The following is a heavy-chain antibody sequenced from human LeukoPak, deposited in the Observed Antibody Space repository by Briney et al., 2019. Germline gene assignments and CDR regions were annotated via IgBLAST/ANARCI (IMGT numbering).Heavy chain of an antibody. CDR1: GSRFTSYW. J-gene: IGHJ3*02. V-gene: IGHV5-51*01. CDR2: IYPGDSDT. Sequence: GASLKISCKGSGSRFTSYWIGWVRQMPGKGLEWMGIIYPGDSDTRYSPSFQGQVTMSADKSIRTAYLQWSSLKASDTAIYYCASFSFMAGNAFDIWGQGTMVTVSS. CDR3: ASFSFMAGNAFDI. D-gene: IGHD6-19*01.